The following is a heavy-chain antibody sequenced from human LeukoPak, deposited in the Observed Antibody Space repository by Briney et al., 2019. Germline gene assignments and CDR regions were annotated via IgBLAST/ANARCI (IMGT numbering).Heavy chain of an antibody. V-gene: IGHV1-2*02. Sequence: GASVKVSCKASGYTFTNFGISWVRQAPGQGLEWMGWINPNSGGTNYAQKFQGRVTMTRDTSISTAYMELSRLRSDDTAVYYCATSRGYCSSTSCRDDYYFDYWGQGTLVTVSS. CDR3: ATSRGYCSSTSCRDDYYFDY. CDR2: INPNSGGT. CDR1: GYTFTNFG. D-gene: IGHD2-2*01. J-gene: IGHJ4*02.